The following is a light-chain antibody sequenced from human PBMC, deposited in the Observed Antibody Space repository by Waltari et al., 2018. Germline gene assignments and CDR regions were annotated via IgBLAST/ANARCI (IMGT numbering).Light chain of an antibody. CDR2: GAS. CDR3: QHYDVWRT. V-gene: IGKV3-15*01. Sequence: EIVMTQSPATLSVSPGERAILSCRASQSVSSNLAWYQHKPGQAPRLLIYGASTRAAGIPARFSGSGSDTEFTLTINTLQSEDFAVYYCQHYDVWRTFGQGTKVEIK. J-gene: IGKJ1*01. CDR1: QSVSSN.